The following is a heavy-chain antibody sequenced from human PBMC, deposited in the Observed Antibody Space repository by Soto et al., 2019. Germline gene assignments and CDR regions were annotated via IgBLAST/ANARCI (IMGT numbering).Heavy chain of an antibody. CDR2: ISSNGGST. CDR3: AKERVYCSGGSCYSVYDY. Sequence: GGSLRLSCAASGFTFSSYAMHWVRQAPGKGLEYVSAISSNGGSTYYANSVKGRFTISRDNAKNTLYLQMNSLRAEDTAVYYCAKERVYCSGGSCYSVYDYWGQGT. V-gene: IGHV3-64*01. D-gene: IGHD2-15*01. J-gene: IGHJ4*02. CDR1: GFTFSSYA.